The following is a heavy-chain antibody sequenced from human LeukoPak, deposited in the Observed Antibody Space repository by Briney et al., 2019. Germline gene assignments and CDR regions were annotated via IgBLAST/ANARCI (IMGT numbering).Heavy chain of an antibody. D-gene: IGHD3-22*01. Sequence: GGSLRLSCVGSGFTFSSHAMSWVRQAPEKGLVWVSRINSDGSSTSYADSVKGRFTISRDNAKNTLYLQMNSLRAEDTAVYYCASVTYYYDSSGDYWGQGTLVTVSS. CDR3: ASVTYYYDSSGDY. J-gene: IGHJ4*02. V-gene: IGHV3-74*01. CDR1: GFTFSSHA. CDR2: INSDGSST.